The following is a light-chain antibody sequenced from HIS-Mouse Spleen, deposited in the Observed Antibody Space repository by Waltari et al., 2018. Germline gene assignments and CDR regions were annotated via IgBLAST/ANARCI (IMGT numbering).Light chain of an antibody. CDR1: SSVFGSYNL. CDR3: CSYAGSSTYV. V-gene: IGLV2-23*01. CDR2: EGS. Sequence: QSALTQPASVSGSPGQSITISCPGPSSVFGSYNLVPWYQQHPGKAPKLMIYEGSKRPSGVSNRFSGSKSGNTASLTISGLQAEDEADYYCCSYAGSSTYVFGTGTKVTVL. J-gene: IGLJ1*01.